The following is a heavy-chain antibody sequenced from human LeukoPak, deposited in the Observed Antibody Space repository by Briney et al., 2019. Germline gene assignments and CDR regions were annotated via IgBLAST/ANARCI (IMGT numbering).Heavy chain of an antibody. J-gene: IGHJ4*02. V-gene: IGHV4-39*07. CDR1: GGSINTPNYY. D-gene: IGHD3-9*01. CDR3: AGLNYDILTGYSNFDY. Sequence: PSETLSLTCTVSGGSINTPNYYWGWIRQTPGKGLEWIGNIFYSGGTYYSPSLTSRVTISLDTSRNQFSLKLNSVTAADTAVYYCAGLNYDILTGYSNFDYWGQGTLVTVSS. CDR2: IFYSGGT.